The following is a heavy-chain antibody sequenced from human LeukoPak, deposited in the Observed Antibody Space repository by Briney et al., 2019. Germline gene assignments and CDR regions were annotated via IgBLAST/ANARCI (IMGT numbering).Heavy chain of an antibody. CDR1: GGSIGSGDYY. V-gene: IGHV4-31*03. CDR3: ARGYCSGGSCYWLDP. D-gene: IGHD2-15*01. CDR2: IYYSGST. Sequence: SQTLSLTCTVSGGSIGSGDYYWTWIRQHPWKGLEWIGYIYYSGSTYYNPSLKSRVTISADTSKHQFSLKMSSVTAADTAAYYCARGYCSGGSCYWLDPWGQGTLLTVSS. J-gene: IGHJ5*02.